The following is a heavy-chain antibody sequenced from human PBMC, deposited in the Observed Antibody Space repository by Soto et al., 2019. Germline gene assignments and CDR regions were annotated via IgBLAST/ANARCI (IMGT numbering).Heavy chain of an antibody. CDR1: GFTVSSNY. J-gene: IGHJ5*02. CDR2: IYSGGTT. Sequence: EVQLVESGGGLVQPGGSLRLSCAASGFTVSSNYMSWVRQAPGKGLEWVSVIYSGGTTYYADSVKGRFTISRANSKNTLYLPMNSLRAEDTAVYYCERNGDSSDYRGWFDPWGQGTLVTVSS. V-gene: IGHV3-66*01. CDR3: ERNGDSSDYRGWFDP. D-gene: IGHD3-22*01.